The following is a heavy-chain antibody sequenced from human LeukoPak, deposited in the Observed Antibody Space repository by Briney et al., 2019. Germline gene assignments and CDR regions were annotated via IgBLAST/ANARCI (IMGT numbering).Heavy chain of an antibody. D-gene: IGHD3-10*01. CDR2: IRSKAYGGTT. CDR3: TGSFGELSFFAH. Sequence: GGSLRLSCTASGMSWVRQAPGKGLEWVGFIRSKAYGGTTEYAASVKGRFTISRDDSKSIAYLQVNSLKTEDTAVYYCTGSFGELSFFAHWGQGTLVTVSS. J-gene: IGHJ4*02. V-gene: IGHV3-49*04. CDR1: G.